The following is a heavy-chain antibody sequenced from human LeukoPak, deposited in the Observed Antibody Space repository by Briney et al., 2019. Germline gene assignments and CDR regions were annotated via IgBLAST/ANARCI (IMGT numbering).Heavy chain of an antibody. V-gene: IGHV1-18*01. D-gene: IGHD3-22*01. CDR3: ARGPGGRSGYHPLEDYYYYYYMDV. J-gene: IGHJ6*03. Sequence: ASVKVSCTASGYTFTSYGISWVRQASGQGLEWMGWISAYNGNTNYAQKLQGRVTMTTDTSTSTAYMELRSLRSDDTAVYYCARGPGGRSGYHPLEDYYYYYYMDVWGKGTTVTVSS. CDR2: ISAYNGNT. CDR1: GYTFTSYG.